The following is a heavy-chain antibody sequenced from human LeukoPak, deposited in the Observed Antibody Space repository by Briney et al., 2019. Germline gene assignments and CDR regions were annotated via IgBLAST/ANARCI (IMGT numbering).Heavy chain of an antibody. CDR2: INHNGNVN. CDR3: ARGGGLDV. J-gene: IGHJ6*02. Sequence: HPGGSLRLSCAASGFTFNGYSMNWARQAPGKGLEWVASINHNGNVNYYVDSVKGRFTISRDNAKNSLYLQMSNLRAEDTAVYFCARGGGLDVWGQGATVTVSS. D-gene: IGHD3-16*01. V-gene: IGHV3-7*03. CDR1: GFTFNGYS.